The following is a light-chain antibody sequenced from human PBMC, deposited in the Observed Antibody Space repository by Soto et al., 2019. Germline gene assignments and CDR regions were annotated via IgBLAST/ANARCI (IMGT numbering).Light chain of an antibody. J-gene: IGLJ1*01. V-gene: IGLV2-18*02. CDR1: SSDVGSYNR. Sequence: QSVLTQPPSVSGSPGQSVAISCTGTSSDVGSYNRVSWYQQPPGTAPKLMIYDVSDRPSGVPDRFSGSKSGNTASLTISGLQSEDEADYYCSSSTSSSTYVFGTGTKLTVL. CDR2: DVS. CDR3: SSSTSSSTYV.